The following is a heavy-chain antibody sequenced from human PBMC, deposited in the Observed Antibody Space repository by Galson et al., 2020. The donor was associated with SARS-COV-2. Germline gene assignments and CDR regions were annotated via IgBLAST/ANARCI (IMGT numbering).Heavy chain of an antibody. D-gene: IGHD3-10*01. V-gene: IGHV3-74*01. CDR3: LRGLTIDY. Sequence: GGSLRLSCAASGFTFSTYWMHWVRQAPGKGLVCVSRINSDGSRTTYADSVKGRFTISRDNAKNTLYLQMNSLRAEDTAVYYCLRGLTIDYWGQGTLVTVSS. CDR2: INSDGSRT. CDR1: GFTFSTYW. J-gene: IGHJ4*02.